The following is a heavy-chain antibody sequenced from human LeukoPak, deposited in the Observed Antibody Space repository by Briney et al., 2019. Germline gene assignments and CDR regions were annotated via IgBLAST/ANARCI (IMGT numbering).Heavy chain of an antibody. CDR1: GRSFSGYY. D-gene: IGHD3-3*01. CDR3: ARGRITVYGVVIPNDY. Sequence: KPSETLSLNCDVYGRSFSGYYWSWIRQTPGKGLEWIGEINHRGSTNYNPSLNSRVSISVDTSKKQLPLKLFSVTAADTAVYYCARGRITVYGVVIPNDYWGQGTLVTVSS. CDR2: INHRGST. J-gene: IGHJ4*02. V-gene: IGHV4-34*01.